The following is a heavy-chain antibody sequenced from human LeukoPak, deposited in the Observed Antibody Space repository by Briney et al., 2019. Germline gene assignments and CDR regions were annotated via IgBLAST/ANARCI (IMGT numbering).Heavy chain of an antibody. CDR2: ISYDGSNK. CDR1: GFTFSSYA. CDR3: ARALGVYGSGSYYSDAFDI. D-gene: IGHD3-10*01. J-gene: IGHJ3*02. V-gene: IGHV3-30-3*01. Sequence: PGGSLRLSCAASGFTFSSYAMHWVRQAPGKGLEWVAVISYDGSNKYYADSVKGRFTISRDNSKNTLYLQMTSLRAEDTAVYYCARALGVYGSGSYYSDAFDIWGQGTMVTVSS.